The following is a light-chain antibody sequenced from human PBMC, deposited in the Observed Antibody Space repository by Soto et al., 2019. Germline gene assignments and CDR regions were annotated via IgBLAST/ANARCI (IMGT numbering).Light chain of an antibody. V-gene: IGLV1-40*01. CDR2: GNN. CDR3: QSYDNSLSVYV. CDR1: SSNIGAGSD. J-gene: IGLJ1*01. Sequence: QSVLTQPPSVSGAPGQRVTISFTGSSSNIGAGSDVHWYQHLPGTAPKLLIYGNNNRPSGVSDRFSGSKSGTSASLAITGLQAEDEADYYCQSYDNSLSVYVFGTGTKVTVL.